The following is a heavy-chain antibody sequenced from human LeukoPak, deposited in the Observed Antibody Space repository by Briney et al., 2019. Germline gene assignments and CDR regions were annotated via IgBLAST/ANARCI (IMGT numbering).Heavy chain of an antibody. D-gene: IGHD1-1*01. V-gene: IGHV4-4*07. CDR3: ARDGKRYNWNDFTYYYYYGMDV. CDR1: GGSISSYY. CDR2: IYTSGST. Sequence: SETQSLTCTVSGGSISSYYWSWIRQPAGKGLEWIGRIYTSGSTNYNPSLKSRVTMSVDTSKNQFSLKLSSVTAADTAVYYCARDGKRYNWNDFTYYYYYGMDVWGQGTTVTVSS. J-gene: IGHJ6*02.